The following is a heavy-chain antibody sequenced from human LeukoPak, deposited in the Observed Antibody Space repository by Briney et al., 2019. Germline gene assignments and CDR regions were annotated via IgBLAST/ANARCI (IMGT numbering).Heavy chain of an antibody. D-gene: IGHD5-18*01. Sequence: SVKVSCKASGGTFSSYAISWVRQAPGQGLEWMGGIIPIFGTANYAQKFQGRVTITTDESTSTAYMELSSLRSEDTAVYYCARGDTAMATNWFDPWGQGTLVTVSS. CDR1: GGTFSSYA. CDR2: IIPIFGTA. J-gene: IGHJ5*02. CDR3: ARGDTAMATNWFDP. V-gene: IGHV1-69*05.